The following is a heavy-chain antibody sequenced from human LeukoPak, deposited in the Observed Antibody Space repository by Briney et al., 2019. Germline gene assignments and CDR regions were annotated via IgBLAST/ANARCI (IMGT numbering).Heavy chain of an antibody. D-gene: IGHD3-10*01. J-gene: IGHJ4*02. CDR2: ITYDGYYK. Sequence: GTSLRLSCAASGFTFTSYGTHWVRQSPGKGLEWVALITYDGYYKYHSDSVKGRFTISSDTSKNTLYLQMNSLRAEDTAVYYCARDLSPVVRASPMGYWGQGTLVTVSS. CDR1: GFTFTSYG. V-gene: IGHV3-30*03. CDR3: ARDLSPVVRASPMGY.